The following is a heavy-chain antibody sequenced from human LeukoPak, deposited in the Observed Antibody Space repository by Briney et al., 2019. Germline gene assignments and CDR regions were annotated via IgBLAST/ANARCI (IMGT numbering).Heavy chain of an antibody. J-gene: IGHJ6*03. CDR3: AKVAEVGATGYYYYMDV. Sequence: GGSLRLSCAASGFTVSSNYMNWVRQAPGKGLEWVSVIYSGGSTYYTDSVKGRFTISRDNSKNTLYLQMNSLRAEDTAVYYCAKVAEVGATGYYYYMDVWGKGTTVTISS. D-gene: IGHD1-26*01. CDR1: GFTVSSNY. V-gene: IGHV3-66*01. CDR2: IYSGGST.